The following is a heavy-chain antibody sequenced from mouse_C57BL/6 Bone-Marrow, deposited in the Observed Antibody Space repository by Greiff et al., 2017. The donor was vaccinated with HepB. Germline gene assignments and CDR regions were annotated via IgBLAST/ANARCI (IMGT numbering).Heavy chain of an antibody. D-gene: IGHD2-4*01. CDR3: AMYDYFFAY. V-gene: IGHV3-6*01. J-gene: IGHJ3*01. CDR2: ISYDGSN. CDR1: GYSITSGYY. Sequence: EVQVVESGPGLVKPSQSLSLTCSVTGYSITSGYYWNWIRQFPGNKLEWMGYISYDGSNNYNPSLKNRISITRDTSKNQFFLKLNSVTTEDTATYYCAMYDYFFAYWGQGTLVTVSA.